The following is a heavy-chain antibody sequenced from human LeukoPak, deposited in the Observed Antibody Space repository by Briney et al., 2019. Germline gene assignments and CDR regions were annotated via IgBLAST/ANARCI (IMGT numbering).Heavy chain of an antibody. CDR2: ISGSDGST. CDR3: TKEWYYDGSSFFPFSDS. J-gene: IGHJ4*02. D-gene: IGHD3-22*01. CDR1: GFTFSSYA. V-gene: IGHV3-23*01. Sequence: GGSLRLSCAASGFTFSSYAMSWVRLAPGEGLEWVSTISGSDGSTYYAAPVKGRFTISRDNSKNTLYLQMNSLRADDTAVYYCTKEWYYDGSSFFPFSDSWGQGTLVTVSS.